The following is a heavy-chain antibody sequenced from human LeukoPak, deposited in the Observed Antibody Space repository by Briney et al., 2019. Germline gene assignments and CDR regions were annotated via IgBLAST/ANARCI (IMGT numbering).Heavy chain of an antibody. CDR2: IRSKANSYAT. Sequence: GGSLRLSCAASGFTFSGSAMHWVRQASGKGLEWVGRIRSKANSYATAYAASVKGRFTISRDDSKNTAYLQMNSLKTEDTAVYYCARERVEYQLLSKREVYHFDYWGQGILVTVSS. CDR1: GFTFSGSA. CDR3: ARERVEYQLLSKREVYHFDY. V-gene: IGHV3-73*01. J-gene: IGHJ4*02. D-gene: IGHD2-2*01.